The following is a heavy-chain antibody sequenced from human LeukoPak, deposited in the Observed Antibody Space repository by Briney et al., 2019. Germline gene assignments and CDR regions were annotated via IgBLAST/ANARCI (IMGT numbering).Heavy chain of an antibody. J-gene: IGHJ4*02. CDR3: ARSYDTNFDY. CDR1: GGSIRSYY. CDR2: IYFSGST. D-gene: IGHD3-3*01. Sequence: PSETLSLTCTVSGGSIRSYYWSWIRQPPGKGLEWIGYIYFSGSTSYNPSLKSRVTVSVDRSKNQFSLKLSSVAAADTAVYYCARSYDTNFDYWGQGTLVTVSS. V-gene: IGHV4-59*01.